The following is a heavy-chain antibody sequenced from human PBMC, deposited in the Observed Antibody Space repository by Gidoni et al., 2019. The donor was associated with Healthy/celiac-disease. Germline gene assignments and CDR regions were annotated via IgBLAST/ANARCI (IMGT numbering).Heavy chain of an antibody. CDR2: IIPIYGTA. V-gene: IGHV1-69*01. CDR3: ARSGPWATVTNVLVY. Sequence: EVKKPGSSVKVSCKASGCPFSSYAISWVRQAPGQGLEWMGGIIPIYGTANYEQKFQGRVTITADESTSTAYMELSSLRSEDTAVYYCARSGPWATVTNVLVYWGQGTMVTVSS. CDR1: GCPFSSYA. D-gene: IGHD4-17*01. J-gene: IGHJ4*02.